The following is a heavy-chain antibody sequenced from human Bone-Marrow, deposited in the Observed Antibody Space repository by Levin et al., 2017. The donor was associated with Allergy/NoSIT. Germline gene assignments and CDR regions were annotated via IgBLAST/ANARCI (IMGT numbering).Heavy chain of an antibody. CDR3: VAGYYDTSGFDF. J-gene: IGHJ4*02. CDR2: ISYDGSDQ. CDR1: GFTFSSYG. V-gene: IGHV3-30*03. D-gene: IGHD3-22*01. Sequence: GGSLRLSCAASGFTFSSYGMHWVRQAPGKGLEWVAAISYDGSDQYYADAVRGRFSISRDNSKNTQFLQMNSLTVEDTAVYYCVAGYYDTSGFDFWGQGTLVSVSS.